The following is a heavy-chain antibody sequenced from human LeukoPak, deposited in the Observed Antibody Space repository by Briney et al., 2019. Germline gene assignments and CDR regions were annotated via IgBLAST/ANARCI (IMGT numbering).Heavy chain of an antibody. CDR2: INYSGST. CDR1: GGSISNYY. CDR3: ARHVIRYYGSGRWLVGYYMDV. D-gene: IGHD3-10*01. V-gene: IGHV4-59*08. Sequence: SETLSLTCTVSGGSISNYYWSWIRQPPGKGLEWIAYINYSGSTNYNPSLKSRVTISVDTSKNQFSLKLSSVTAADTAVYYCARHVIRYYGSGRWLVGYYMDVWGKGTTVTISS. J-gene: IGHJ6*03.